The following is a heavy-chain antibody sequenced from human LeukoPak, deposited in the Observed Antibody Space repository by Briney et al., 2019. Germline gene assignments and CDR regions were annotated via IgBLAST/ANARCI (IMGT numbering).Heavy chain of an antibody. D-gene: IGHD3-10*01. CDR3: ARVRLLWFGETTYFDY. CDR2: INHSGST. J-gene: IGHJ4*02. V-gene: IGHV4-34*01. CDR1: GGSFRGYY. Sequence: PSETLSLTCAVYGGSFRGYYWSWIRQPPGKGLEWIGEINHSGSTNYNPSLKSRVTISVDTSKNQFSLKLSSVTAADTAVYYCARVRLLWFGETTYFDYWGQGTLVTVSS.